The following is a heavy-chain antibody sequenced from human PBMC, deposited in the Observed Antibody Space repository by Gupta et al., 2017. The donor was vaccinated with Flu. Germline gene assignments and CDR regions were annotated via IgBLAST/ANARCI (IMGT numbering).Heavy chain of an antibody. CDR1: DDSIRNDVYS. J-gene: IGHJ4*02. CDR2: IYRTGRA. CDR3: ARLRGYCSSTSCYYYYFDY. V-gene: IGHV4-30-2*01. D-gene: IGHD2-2*01. Sequence: QLQLLEAGSGLVMPSQTLSLTCAVSDDSIRNDVYSWSWIRQPPGKGLEWIGYIYRTGRAYYHPSLQSRVTISIDRSNSQFSLRLSSVTAADTAVYYCARLRGYCSSTSCYYYYFDYWGQGAQVTVSS.